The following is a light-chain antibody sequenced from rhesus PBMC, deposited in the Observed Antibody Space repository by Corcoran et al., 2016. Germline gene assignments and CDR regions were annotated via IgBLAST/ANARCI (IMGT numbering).Light chain of an antibody. J-gene: IGKJ1*01. CDR1: QSISSW. CDR3: LQYSSSPWT. CDR2: KAS. V-gene: IGKV1-22*01. Sequence: DIQMTQSPSSLSASVGDTVTITCRASQSISSWLDWYQQKPGKAPKLLIYKASSLQSGGPSRFSGSGSGTDFTLTISSLEPEDFATYSCLQYSSSPWTFGQGTKVEIK.